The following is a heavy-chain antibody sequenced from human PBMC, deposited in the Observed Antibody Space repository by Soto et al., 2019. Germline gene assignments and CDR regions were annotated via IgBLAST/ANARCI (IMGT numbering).Heavy chain of an antibody. J-gene: IGHJ4*02. CDR1: GFTFSGYG. Sequence: GGSLRLSCAVSGFTFSGYGMHRVRQAPGKGLEWVAVIWFDGSNKNYADSVKGRFTISRDDSKNTLYLQMNSLRAEDTAVYYCTRDRDSRRGWDYFDHWGQGTLVTVSS. CDR3: TRDRDSRRGWDYFDH. CDR2: IWFDGSNK. V-gene: IGHV3-33*01. D-gene: IGHD4-4*01.